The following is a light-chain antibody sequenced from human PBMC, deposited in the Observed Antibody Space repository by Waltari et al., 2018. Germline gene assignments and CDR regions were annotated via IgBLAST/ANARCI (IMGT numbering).Light chain of an antibody. J-gene: IGLJ3*02. Sequence: QSVLTQPPSASGTPGQSVTISCSGRSSNIGTNTVNWYQQVPGAAPKLLIYGNNQRPSGVPDRFSGSKSGTSASLAISGLQSEDEADYYCATWDDYLRGVFGGGTKLTVL. CDR3: ATWDDYLRGV. V-gene: IGLV1-44*01. CDR2: GNN. CDR1: SSNIGTNT.